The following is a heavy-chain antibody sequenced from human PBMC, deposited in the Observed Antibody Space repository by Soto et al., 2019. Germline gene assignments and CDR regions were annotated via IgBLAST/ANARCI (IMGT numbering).Heavy chain of an antibody. Sequence: QVQLQESGPGLVKPSETLSLTCTVSGVSIRTYYWTWIRQPPGKGLEWIGQVVYGGNTSYNPSLTSGVPISVDASSSQFSPRRSSVAAADTVMYYFASRDCNDALDIWGQGTLVTVSS. J-gene: IGHJ3*02. CDR1: GVSIRTYY. CDR3: ASRDCNDALDI. D-gene: IGHD2-21*02. CDR2: VVYGGNT. V-gene: IGHV4-59*01.